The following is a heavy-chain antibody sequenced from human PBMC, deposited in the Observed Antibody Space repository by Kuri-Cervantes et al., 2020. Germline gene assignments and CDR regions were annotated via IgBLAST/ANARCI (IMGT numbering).Heavy chain of an antibody. V-gene: IGHV4-38-2*02. J-gene: IGHJ6*03. Sequence: SETLSLTCTVSGYFISSGYYWGWIRQPPGKGLEWIGNVFHRGTTYYNLSLRSRVTISVDTSKNQFSLKLSSVTAADTAVYYCARISVDLYLDYYCMDVWGKGTTVTVSS. CDR3: ARISVDLYLDYYCMDV. CDR1: GYFISSGYY. CDR2: VFHRGTT. D-gene: IGHD2-8*01.